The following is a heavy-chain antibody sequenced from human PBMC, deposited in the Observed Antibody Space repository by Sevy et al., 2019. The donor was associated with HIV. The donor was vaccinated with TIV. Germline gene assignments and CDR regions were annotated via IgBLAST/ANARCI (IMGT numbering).Heavy chain of an antibody. CDR1: GHDLTELS. CDR2: FDPDKGKT. J-gene: IGHJ4*02. Sequence: ASVKVSGKVSGHDLTELSMQWVRQAPGKGPEWMGGFDPDKGKTVYAQKFQGRVTVTEDISRDTVSMQRRSLKSEDTATYYCAILYPWGLWGQGTQVTVSS. CDR3: AILYPWGL. D-gene: IGHD2-8*01. V-gene: IGHV1-24*01.